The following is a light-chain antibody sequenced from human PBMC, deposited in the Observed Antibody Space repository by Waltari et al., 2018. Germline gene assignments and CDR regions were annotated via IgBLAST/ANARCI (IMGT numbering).Light chain of an antibody. Sequence: QAVLTQPSSLSASPGASASLTCTLGSGINVGSYRIYWYQQKPGSPPQYLLNYKTESDKEQGSGFPSRVSGSKDASANAGILVISGLQSEDEADYYCMIWHSRAYVFGTGTKVSVL. CDR3: MIWHSRAYV. V-gene: IGLV5-45*02. J-gene: IGLJ1*01. CDR2: YKTESDK. CDR1: SGINVGSYR.